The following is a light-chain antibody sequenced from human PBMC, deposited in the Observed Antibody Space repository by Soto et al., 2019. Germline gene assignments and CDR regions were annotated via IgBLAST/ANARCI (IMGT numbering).Light chain of an antibody. CDR3: CSYAGTDVV. CDR1: SSDVGSYNL. J-gene: IGLJ2*01. CDR2: EGS. Sequence: QSVLTQPASVSGSPGQSSTISCTGTSSDVGSYNLVSWYQQHPGKAPKLMIYEGSKRPSGVSNRFSGSKSGNTASLTISGLQAEDEADYYCCSYAGTDVVFGGGTKLTVL. V-gene: IGLV2-23*01.